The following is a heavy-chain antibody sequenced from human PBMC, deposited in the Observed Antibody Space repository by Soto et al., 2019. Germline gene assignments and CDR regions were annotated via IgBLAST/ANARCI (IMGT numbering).Heavy chain of an antibody. CDR2: ISYDGSNK. CDR1: GFTFSSYA. V-gene: IGHV3-30*04. D-gene: IGHD1-26*01. CDR3: ARDSVGFDY. Sequence: GGSLRLSCAASGFTFSSYAMHWVRQAPGKGLEWVAVISYDGSNKYYADSVKGRFTISRDNSKNTLYLQMNSLRAEDTAVYYCARDSVGFDYWGQGTLVTVSS. J-gene: IGHJ4*02.